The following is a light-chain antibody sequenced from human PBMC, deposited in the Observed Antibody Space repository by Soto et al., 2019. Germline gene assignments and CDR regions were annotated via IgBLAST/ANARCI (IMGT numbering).Light chain of an antibody. CDR1: QSLLHSDGYNY. V-gene: IGKV2-28*01. CDR2: LGS. Sequence: DIVMTQSPLSLPVTPGEPASISCRSSQSLLHSDGYNYLDWYLQKPGQSPQLLIYLGSNRASGVPDRFSGGGSGTDFTLNISRVEGEDVGVYYCMQALQTQYTFGQGTKVEIK. J-gene: IGKJ2*01. CDR3: MQALQTQYT.